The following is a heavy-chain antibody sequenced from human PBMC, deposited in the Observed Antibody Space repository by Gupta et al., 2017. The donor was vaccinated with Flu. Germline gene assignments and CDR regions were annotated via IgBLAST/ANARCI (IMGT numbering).Heavy chain of an antibody. CDR3: AREAAATYYFDY. Sequence: QVQLVQSGGEVQKPGASVKAACKASGYAVTSYGMRGVRQAPGQGLELMGWISAYNGNTNYAQKLQGRVTMTTDTSTSTAYMELRSLRSDDTAVYYCAREAAATYYFDYWGQGTLVTVSS. J-gene: IGHJ4*02. CDR2: ISAYNGNT. D-gene: IGHD2-2*01. V-gene: IGHV1-18*01. CDR1: GYAVTSYG.